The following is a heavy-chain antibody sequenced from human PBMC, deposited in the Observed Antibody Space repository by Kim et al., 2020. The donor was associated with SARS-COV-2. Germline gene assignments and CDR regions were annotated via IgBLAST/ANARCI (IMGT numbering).Heavy chain of an antibody. J-gene: IGHJ4*02. V-gene: IGHV3-48*02. D-gene: IGHD3-10*01. CDR3: ASTEFLDY. Sequence: SDSIYDADSVKGRFTISRDNARNSLYLQMSSLRDEDTAVYYCASTEFLDYWGQGTLVTVSS. CDR2: SDSI.